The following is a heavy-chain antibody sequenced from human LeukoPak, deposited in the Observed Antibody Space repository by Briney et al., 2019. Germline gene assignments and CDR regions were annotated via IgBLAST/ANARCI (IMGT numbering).Heavy chain of an antibody. J-gene: IGHJ4*02. Sequence: GGSLRLSCAASGFTFSSYAMHWVRQAPGKGLEWVAVISYDGSNKYYADSVKGRFTISRDNSKNTLYLQMNSLRAEDTAVNYCARDRRSSGWYPIDYWGQGTLVTVSS. D-gene: IGHD6-19*01. CDR1: GFTFSSYA. CDR2: ISYDGSNK. V-gene: IGHV3-30-3*01. CDR3: ARDRRSSGWYPIDY.